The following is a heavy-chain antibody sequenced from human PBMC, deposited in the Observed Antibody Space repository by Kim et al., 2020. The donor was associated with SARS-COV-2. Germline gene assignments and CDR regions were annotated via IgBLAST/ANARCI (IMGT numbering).Heavy chain of an antibody. D-gene: IGHD3-10*01. CDR2: IYTSGST. V-gene: IGHV4-4*07. J-gene: IGHJ5*02. CDR3: ARVKGSGSYYTTKLEWFDP. CDR1: GGSISSYY. Sequence: SETLSLTCTVSGGSISSYYWSWIRQPAGKGLEWIGRIYTSGSTNYNPSLKSRVTMSVDTSKNQFSLKLSSVTAADTAVYYCARVKGSGSYYTTKLEWFDPWGQGTLVTVSS.